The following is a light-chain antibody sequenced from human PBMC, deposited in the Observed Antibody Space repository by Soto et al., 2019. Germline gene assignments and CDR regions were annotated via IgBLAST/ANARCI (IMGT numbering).Light chain of an antibody. CDR2: DAS. Sequence: EIVLTQSPATLSLSPGERATLSCRASQSVSRYLAWYQQKPGQAPRLLIYDASNRATGIPARFSGSGSGTGFILTISSLEAEDFAVYYCQQRSSWPPTFGQGTKLEIK. V-gene: IGKV3-11*01. CDR1: QSVSRY. CDR3: QQRSSWPPT. J-gene: IGKJ2*01.